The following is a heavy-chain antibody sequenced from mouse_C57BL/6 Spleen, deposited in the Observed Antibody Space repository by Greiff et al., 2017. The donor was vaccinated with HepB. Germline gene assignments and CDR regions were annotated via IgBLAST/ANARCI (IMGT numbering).Heavy chain of an antibody. Sequence: DVKLVESEGGLVQPGRSMKLSCTASGFTFSDYYMAWVRQVPEKGLEWVANINYDGSSTYYLDSLKSRFIISRDNAKNILYLQMSSLKSEDTATYYCARDVMVTTEGYWYFDVWGTGTTVTVSS. CDR1: GFTFSDYY. V-gene: IGHV5-16*01. CDR3: ARDVMVTTEGYWYFDV. J-gene: IGHJ1*03. D-gene: IGHD2-2*01. CDR2: INYDGSST.